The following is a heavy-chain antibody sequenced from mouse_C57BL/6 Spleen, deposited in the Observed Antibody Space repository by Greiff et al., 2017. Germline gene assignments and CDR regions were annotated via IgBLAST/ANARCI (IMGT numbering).Heavy chain of an antibody. V-gene: IGHV5-17*01. J-gene: IGHJ2*01. CDR2: ISSGSSTI. CDR3: ARPGTTVDDFDY. D-gene: IGHD1-1*01. Sequence: EVQRVESGGGLVKPGGSLKLSCAASGFTFSDYGMHWVRQAPEKGLEWVAYISSGSSTIYYADTVKGRFTISRDNAKNTLFLQMTSLRSEDTAMYYCARPGTTVDDFDYWGQGTTLTVSS. CDR1: GFTFSDYG.